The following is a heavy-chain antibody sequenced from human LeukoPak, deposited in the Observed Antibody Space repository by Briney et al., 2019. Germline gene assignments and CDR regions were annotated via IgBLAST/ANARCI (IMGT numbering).Heavy chain of an antibody. J-gene: IGHJ6*02. CDR1: GFTFSSYW. V-gene: IGHV3-74*01. CDR3: ARDPHCSSTSCRVYYYGMDV. Sequence: PGGSLRLSCAASGFTFSSYWMNWVRQAPGKGLVWVSRIASDGSSTTCADSVKGRFSISRDNAKNSLYLQMNSLRAEDTAVYYCARDPHCSSTSCRVYYYGMDVWDQGTTVTLSS. D-gene: IGHD2-2*01. CDR2: IASDGSST.